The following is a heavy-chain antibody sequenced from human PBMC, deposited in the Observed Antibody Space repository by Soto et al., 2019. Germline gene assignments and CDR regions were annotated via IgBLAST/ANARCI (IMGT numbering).Heavy chain of an antibody. CDR1: GFSLTTRGVG. D-gene: IGHD2-15*01. CDR2: IYWDDDK. V-gene: IGHV2-5*02. J-gene: IGHJ6*03. CDR3: AHVPGAGKLLYTYYYHMDV. Sequence: QITLKESGPTLVKPTQTLTLTCTFSGFSLTTRGVGVGWIRQPPGKALEWLALIYWDDDKRYSPSLKSRLPSTKDTTKNQVVFTLTNMDPVETATYSCAHVPGAGKLLYTYYYHMDVWGKGATVAVS.